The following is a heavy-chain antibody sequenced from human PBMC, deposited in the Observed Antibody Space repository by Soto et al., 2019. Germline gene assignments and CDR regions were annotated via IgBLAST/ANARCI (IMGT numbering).Heavy chain of an antibody. CDR3: ARLAYEGIAAAGDFHYYGMDV. D-gene: IGHD6-13*01. Sequence: SETLSLTCTVSGGSISSSSYYWGWIRQPPGKGLEWIGSVYYTGKTYDNPSLKSRVTISVDTSKNQFSLKLNSVTAADTAVYYCARLAYEGIAAAGDFHYYGMDVWGQGTTVTVSS. CDR1: GGSISSSSYY. V-gene: IGHV4-39*01. J-gene: IGHJ6*02. CDR2: VYYTGKT.